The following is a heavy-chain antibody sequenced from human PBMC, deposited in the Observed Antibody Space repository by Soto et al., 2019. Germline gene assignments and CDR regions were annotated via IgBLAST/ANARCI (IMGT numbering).Heavy chain of an antibody. CDR1: GFTFGDYA. V-gene: IGHV3-49*03. CDR2: IRSKTYGGTT. Sequence: GGSLRLSCIASGFTFGDYAMTWFRQAPGKGLEWVGLIRSKTYGGTTEYAASVKGRFTISRHDSKTIAYLQMNSLIIEDTAVYYCSRSGPHYYVKSRYFDLWGRGTQVTVSS. J-gene: IGHJ2*01. D-gene: IGHD3-10*02. CDR3: SRSGPHYYVKSRYFDL.